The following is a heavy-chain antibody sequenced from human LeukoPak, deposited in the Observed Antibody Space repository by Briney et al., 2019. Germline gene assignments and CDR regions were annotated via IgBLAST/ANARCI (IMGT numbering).Heavy chain of an antibody. D-gene: IGHD2-2*01. CDR3: ARGYCSSTSCSLDY. J-gene: IGHJ4*02. CDR1: GYSFTSYW. CDR2: IYPGDSDT. Sequence: GESLKISCKGSGYSFTSYWIGWVRQMPGKGLEWMGIIYPGDSDTRYSPSFQGQVNISADKSISTAYLQWSSLKAPDTAMYHCARGYCSSTSCSLDYWGQGTLVTVSS. V-gene: IGHV5-51*01.